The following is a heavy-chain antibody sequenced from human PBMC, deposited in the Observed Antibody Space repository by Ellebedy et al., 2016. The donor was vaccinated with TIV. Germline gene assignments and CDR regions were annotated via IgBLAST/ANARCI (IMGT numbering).Heavy chain of an antibody. V-gene: IGHV3-30*03. J-gene: IGHJ4*02. D-gene: IGHD3-16*01. CDR2: ISYDGSYK. Sequence: GESLKISCAVSGFTFSPYGMHWVRQAPGRGLEWVAVISYDGSYKFYAGSVKGRFTVSRDNSKNTLYLEMNSLRAEDTAVYYCARDLRAWRGLPTPSLDYWGQGTLVTVSS. CDR3: ARDLRAWRGLPTPSLDY. CDR1: GFTFSPYG.